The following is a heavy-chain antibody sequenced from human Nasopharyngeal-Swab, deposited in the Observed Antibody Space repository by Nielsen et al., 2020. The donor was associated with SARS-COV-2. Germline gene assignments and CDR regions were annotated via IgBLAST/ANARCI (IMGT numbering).Heavy chain of an antibody. CDR3: ARLDSRSSGDY. Sequence: SETLSLTCTVSDDSIRSSSFSWVWIRQPPGKGLDWIAQIYPSGSTNYNPSLRSRVTISIDTSKKQFSLKLHSVTAADTAVYYCARLDSRSSGDYWGQGSLVTVSS. D-gene: IGHD6-6*01. V-gene: IGHV4-39*01. CDR2: IYPSGST. CDR1: DDSIRSSSFS. J-gene: IGHJ4*02.